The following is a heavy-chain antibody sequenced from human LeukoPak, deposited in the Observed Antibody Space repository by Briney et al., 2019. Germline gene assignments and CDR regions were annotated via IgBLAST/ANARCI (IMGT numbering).Heavy chain of an antibody. CDR1: GFTFTSYE. CDR3: ARDDYGSGSWNDY. Sequence: EPGGSLRLSCAASGFTFTSYEMNWVRQAPGKGLEWVSYISSSGSTTYYADSVKGRFTISRDNAKNSLYLQMNSLRAEDTALYYCARDDYGSGSWNDYWGQGTLVTVSS. CDR2: ISSSGSTT. D-gene: IGHD3-10*01. V-gene: IGHV3-48*03. J-gene: IGHJ4*02.